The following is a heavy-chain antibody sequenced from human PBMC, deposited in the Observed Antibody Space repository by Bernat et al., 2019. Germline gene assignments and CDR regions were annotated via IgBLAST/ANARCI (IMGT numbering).Heavy chain of an antibody. CDR3: ARFPIELGYCSGGSCYSGDAFDI. CDR2: FIPIFGTA. V-gene: IGHV1-69*06. CDR1: GGTFSSYA. J-gene: IGHJ3*02. D-gene: IGHD2-15*01. Sequence: QVQLVQSGAEVKKPGSSVKVSCKASGGTFSSYAISWVRQAPGQGLEWMGGFIPIFGTANYAQKFQGRVTITADKSKSTAYMELSSLRSEDTAVYYCARFPIELGYCSGGSCYSGDAFDIWGQGTMVTVSS.